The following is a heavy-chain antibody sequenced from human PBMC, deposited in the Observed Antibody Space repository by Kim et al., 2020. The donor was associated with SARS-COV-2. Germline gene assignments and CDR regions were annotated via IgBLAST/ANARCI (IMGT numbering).Heavy chain of an antibody. CDR3: ASLKKPYYFDY. V-gene: IGHV5-10-1*01. J-gene: IGHJ4*02. CDR2: T. Sequence: TNYRPSVKGHVTISADKSISTAYLQWSRLKASDTAMYYCASLKKPYYFDYWGQGTLVTVSS.